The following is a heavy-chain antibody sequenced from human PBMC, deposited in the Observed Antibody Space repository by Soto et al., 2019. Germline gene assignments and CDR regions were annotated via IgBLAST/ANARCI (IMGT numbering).Heavy chain of an antibody. CDR2: IYHSGST. CDR1: SGSISSSNW. J-gene: IGHJ5*02. Sequence: QVQLQESGPGLVKPSGTLSLTCAVSSGSISSSNWWSWVRQPPGKGLEWIGEIYHSGSTNYNPSLKSRVTISVDKSKDQFALKLSSVTAADTAVYYCARNPTANRRFNWFDPWGQGTLVTVSS. V-gene: IGHV4-4*02. CDR3: ARNPTANRRFNWFDP. D-gene: IGHD4-17*01.